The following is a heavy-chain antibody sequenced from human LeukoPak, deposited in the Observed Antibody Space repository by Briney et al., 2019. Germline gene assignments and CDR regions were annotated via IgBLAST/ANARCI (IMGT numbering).Heavy chain of an antibody. D-gene: IGHD1-26*01. Sequence: GASVKVSCKASGGTFSSYAISWVRQAPGQGLEWMGGIIPIFGTANYAQKFQGRVTITADESTSTAYMELSSLRSEDTAVYYCARGKVGATYFDYWGQGTLVTVSS. J-gene: IGHJ4*02. CDR3: ARGKVGATYFDY. V-gene: IGHV1-69*13. CDR1: GGTFSSYA. CDR2: IIPIFGTA.